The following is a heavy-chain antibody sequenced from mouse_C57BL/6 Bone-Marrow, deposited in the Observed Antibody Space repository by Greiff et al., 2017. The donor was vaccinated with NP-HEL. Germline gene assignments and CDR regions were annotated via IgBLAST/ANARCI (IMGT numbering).Heavy chain of an antibody. CDR1: GYTFTSYG. CDR3: ARWRLLRRRAYFDY. D-gene: IGHD1-2*01. CDR2: IYPRSGNT. J-gene: IGHJ2*01. V-gene: IGHV1-81*01. Sequence: QVQLKESGAELARPGASVKLSCKASGYTFTSYGISWVKQRTGQGLEWIGEIYPRSGNTYYNEKFKGKATLTADKSSSTAYMELRSLTSEDSAVYFGARWRLLRRRAYFDYWGQGTTLTVSS.